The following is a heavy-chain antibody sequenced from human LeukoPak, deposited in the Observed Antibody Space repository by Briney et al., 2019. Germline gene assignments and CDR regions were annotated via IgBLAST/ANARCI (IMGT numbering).Heavy chain of an antibody. V-gene: IGHV3-7*01. Sequence: GGSLRISCAASGFTFSKYWMTWVRQAPGKGLEWVANIKQDESEKYYGDSVKGRFTVSRDNAKNSLYLQMNSLRAEDTAVYYCARGKEEMVRAPYAFGIWGQGTMVTVSS. J-gene: IGHJ3*02. CDR1: GFTFSKYW. CDR2: IKQDESEK. CDR3: ARGKEEMVRAPYAFGI. D-gene: IGHD3-10*01.